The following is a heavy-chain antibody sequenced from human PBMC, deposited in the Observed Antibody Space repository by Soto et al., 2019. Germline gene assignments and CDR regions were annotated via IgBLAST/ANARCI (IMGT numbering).Heavy chain of an antibody. CDR3: ARLYCTTSTCDSWFDP. CDR2: IDPRDSYV. D-gene: IGHD2-2*01. CDR1: GYSFTPFW. V-gene: IGHV5-10-1*01. Sequence: VESVTTSYTGLGYSFTPFWISSVLQMPGKGLEWMGRIDPRDSYVNYSPSFQCHVTISVDKSISTAYLQCGSLKASDTAMYYCARLYCTTSTCDSWFDPWGQGTLVTVSS. J-gene: IGHJ5*02.